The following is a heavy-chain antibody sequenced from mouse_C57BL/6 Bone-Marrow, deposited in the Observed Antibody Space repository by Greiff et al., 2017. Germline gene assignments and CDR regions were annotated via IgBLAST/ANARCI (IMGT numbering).Heavy chain of an antibody. Sequence: EVQVVESGGGLVKPGGSLKLSCAASGFTFSDYGMHWVRQAPEKGLEWVAYISSGSSTIYYADTVKGRFTIARDTATNTLFLQMTSLRYEDTDMYYCARDSSGYDYFDYWGQGTTLTVSS. D-gene: IGHD3-2*02. J-gene: IGHJ2*01. V-gene: IGHV5-17*01. CDR1: GFTFSDYG. CDR2: ISSGSSTI. CDR3: ARDSSGYDYFDY.